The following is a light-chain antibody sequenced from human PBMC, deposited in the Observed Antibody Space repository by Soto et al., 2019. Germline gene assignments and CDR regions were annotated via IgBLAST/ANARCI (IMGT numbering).Light chain of an antibody. Sequence: DIQMTQSPSTLSASVGDRVTITCRASQSISRWLSWYQQKPGKAPKLLIYDVSNLESGVPSRFSGSGSGTEFTLTISGLQPDDSATYYCQQYNTFWTFGQGTKVEIK. CDR3: QQYNTFWT. CDR1: QSISRW. CDR2: DVS. J-gene: IGKJ1*01. V-gene: IGKV1-5*01.